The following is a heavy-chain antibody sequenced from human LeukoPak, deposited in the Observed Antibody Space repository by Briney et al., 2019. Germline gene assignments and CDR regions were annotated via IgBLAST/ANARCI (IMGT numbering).Heavy chain of an antibody. CDR3: ARENYCTNGVCWAFDP. V-gene: IGHV4-39*07. D-gene: IGHD2-8*01. CDR1: GGSISSSDYY. J-gene: IGHJ5*02. Sequence: SETLSLACTVSGGSISSSDYYWGWIRQPPGKGLEWIGNIYYTGSTSYNSSLESRVTISVDTSKNQFSLQLSSVTAADTAVYYCARENYCTNGVCWAFDPWGQGTLVTVSS. CDR2: IYYTGST.